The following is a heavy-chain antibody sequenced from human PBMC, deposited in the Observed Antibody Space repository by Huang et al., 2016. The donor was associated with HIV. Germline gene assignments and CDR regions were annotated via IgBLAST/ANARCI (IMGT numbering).Heavy chain of an antibody. CDR2: MKSDGSST. V-gene: IGHV3-74*01. CDR1: GFTFSSCW. D-gene: IGHD3-10*01. CDR3: ARGSRQGKYYYGSGTAY. J-gene: IGHJ4*02. Sequence: EVQLVESGGGLVQPGGSLRLSCAASGFTFSSCWMQWVRQVPGRVLVWVLTMKSDGSSTSYADSVKGRFTISRDNAKNTLYLQMNSLRAEDTAVYYCARGSRQGKYYYGSGTAYWGQGTLVTVSS.